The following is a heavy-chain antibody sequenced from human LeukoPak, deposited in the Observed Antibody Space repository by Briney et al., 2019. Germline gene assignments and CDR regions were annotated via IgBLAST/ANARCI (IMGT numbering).Heavy chain of an antibody. J-gene: IGHJ4*02. CDR3: ARDILDY. V-gene: IGHV3-7*03. Sequence: PGGSLRLSCVVSGSMFRNYWMSWLRQAPGKGLEWVANIKQDGSEMYYVDSVKGRFTISRDNAKNSLYLQMNSLRAEDTAVYYCARDILDYWGQGTLVTVSS. CDR1: GSMFRNYW. CDR2: IKQDGSEM.